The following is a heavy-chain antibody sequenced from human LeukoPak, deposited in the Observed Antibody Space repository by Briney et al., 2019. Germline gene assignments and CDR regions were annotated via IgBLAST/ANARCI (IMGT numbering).Heavy chain of an antibody. Sequence: VASVKVSCEASGYTFTSYDINWVRQATGQGLEWMGWMNPNSGNTGYAQKFQGRVTMTRNTSISTAYMELSSLRSEDTAVYYCARAPMVRGVIGSYFDYWGQGTLVTVSS. CDR1: GYTFTSYD. J-gene: IGHJ4*02. D-gene: IGHD3-10*01. CDR2: MNPNSGNT. V-gene: IGHV1-8*01. CDR3: ARAPMVRGVIGSYFDY.